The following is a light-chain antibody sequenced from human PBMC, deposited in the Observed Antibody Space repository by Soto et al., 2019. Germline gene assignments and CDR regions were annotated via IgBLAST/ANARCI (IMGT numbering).Light chain of an antibody. J-gene: IGLJ1*01. CDR1: SSDVGGYNY. Sequence: SALTQPRSVSGSPGQSVTISCTGTSSDVGGYNYVSWYQQHPGKAPKPMIYDVNKRPSGVPDRFSGSKSGNTASLTISGLQAEDEADYYCCSYAGSYTYVFGTGTKVTVL. CDR3: CSYAGSYTYV. CDR2: DVN. V-gene: IGLV2-11*01.